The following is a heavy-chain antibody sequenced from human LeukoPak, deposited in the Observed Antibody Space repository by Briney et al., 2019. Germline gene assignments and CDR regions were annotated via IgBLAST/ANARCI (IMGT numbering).Heavy chain of an antibody. CDR2: ISYSGNT. CDR3: ARHYGP. J-gene: IGHJ5*02. D-gene: IGHD3-10*01. CDR1: GGSPSSGSYF. V-gene: IGHV4-39*01. Sequence: SETLSLTCAVSGGSPSSGSYFWAWLRQPPGKGLEWIGSISYSGNTYYNPSLKSRITISVDTSKNQFSLKLNSVTAADTAVYYCARHYGPWGQGTLVTVSS.